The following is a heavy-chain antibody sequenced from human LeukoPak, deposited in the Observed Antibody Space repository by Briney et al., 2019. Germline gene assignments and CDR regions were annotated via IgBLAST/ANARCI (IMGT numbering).Heavy chain of an antibody. CDR2: IDGGGPTK. CDR1: GFTFSTYA. CDR3: ARGFLGGTDQYFDS. Sequence: GGSLRLSCAASGFTFSTYAMTWVRQAPAKGLEWVSAIDGGGPTKYYAGSVKNRFTISRDNTKNTLYLQMNSLRAEDTAVYFCARGFLGGTDQYFDSWGQGTLVTVSS. J-gene: IGHJ4*02. D-gene: IGHD6-19*01. V-gene: IGHV3-23*01.